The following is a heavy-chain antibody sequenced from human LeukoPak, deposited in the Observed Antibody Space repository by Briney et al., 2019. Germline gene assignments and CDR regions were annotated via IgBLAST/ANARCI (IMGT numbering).Heavy chain of an antibody. CDR2: IWYDGSNK. D-gene: IGHD2-2*01. CDR1: GFTFSSYG. Sequence: SGGSLRLSCAASGFTFSSYGMHWVRQAPGKGLEWVAFIWYDGSNKYYADSVKGRFTISRDNSKNTLYLQMNSLRAEDTAVYYCAKGVGIVVVPAGMDVWGKGTTVTVSS. V-gene: IGHV3-30*02. CDR3: AKGVGIVVVPAGMDV. J-gene: IGHJ6*03.